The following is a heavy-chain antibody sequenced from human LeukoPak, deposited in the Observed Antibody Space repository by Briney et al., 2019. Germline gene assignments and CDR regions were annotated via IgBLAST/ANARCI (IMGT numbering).Heavy chain of an antibody. D-gene: IGHD3-10*01. CDR1: GYTFTGYY. J-gene: IGHJ4*02. V-gene: IGHV1-2*02. CDR3: ARGRLWFGELLGY. Sequence: ASVKVSCKASGYTFTGYYMHWVRQAPGQGLEWMGWINPNSGGTNYAQKFQGRVTMTRDTSISTAYMELSRLRSDDTAGYYCARGRLWFGELLGYWGQGTLVTVSS. CDR2: INPNSGGT.